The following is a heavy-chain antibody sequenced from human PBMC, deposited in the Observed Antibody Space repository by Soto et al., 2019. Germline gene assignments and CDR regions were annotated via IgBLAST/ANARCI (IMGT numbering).Heavy chain of an antibody. D-gene: IGHD1-26*01. CDR2: ISTNGGST. CDR1: GFTFSSYA. Sequence: EVQLVESGGGLVQPGGSLRLSCAASGFTFSSYAMHWVRQAPGKGLEYVSTISTNGGSTYNVNSVKGRFTISRDNSKNTLYLXMGSLRAEDMAVYYCAREGGSYYFDYWGQGTLVTVSS. J-gene: IGHJ4*02. V-gene: IGHV3-64*01. CDR3: AREGGSYYFDY.